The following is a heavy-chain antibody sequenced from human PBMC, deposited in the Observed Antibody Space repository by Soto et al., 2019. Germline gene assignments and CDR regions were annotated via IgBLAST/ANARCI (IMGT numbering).Heavy chain of an antibody. V-gene: IGHV3-23*01. J-gene: IGHJ3*02. Sequence: GGSLRLSCAASGFTFSSYAMSWVRQAPGQGLEWVSAISGSGGSTSYADTVKGRFTISRDNAKNTLYLQRNSLRAEDTAVYDCAKDGDLRFHDAFDIWGQGTMVTVSS. D-gene: IGHD3-3*01. CDR2: ISGSGGST. CDR3: AKDGDLRFHDAFDI. CDR1: GFTFSSYA.